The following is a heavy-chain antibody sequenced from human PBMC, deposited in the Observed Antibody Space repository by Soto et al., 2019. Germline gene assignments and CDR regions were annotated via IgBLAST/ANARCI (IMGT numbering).Heavy chain of an antibody. V-gene: IGHV4-30-4*01. D-gene: IGHD3-10*01. J-gene: IGHJ4*02. CDR1: GGSISSGDYY. CDR3: ARLKGSYYQKLPFDY. CDR2: IYYSGST. Sequence: SETLSLTCTVSGGSISSGDYYWSWIRQPPGKGLEWIGYIYYSGSTYYNPSLKSRVTISVDTSKDQFSLKLSSVTAADTAVYYCARLKGSYYQKLPFDYWGQGTLVTVSS.